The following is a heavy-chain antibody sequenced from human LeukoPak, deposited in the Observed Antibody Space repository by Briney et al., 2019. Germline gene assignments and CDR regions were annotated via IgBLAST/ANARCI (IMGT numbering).Heavy chain of an antibody. V-gene: IGHV3-48*01. D-gene: IGHD6-13*01. J-gene: IGHJ4*02. CDR2: ISSSSSTI. CDR3: ARDLGDSSSWYGY. Sequence: PGGSLRLSCAASGFTFSSYSMNWVRQAPGKGLEWVSYISSSSSTIYYADSVKGRFTISRDNAKNSLCLQMNSLRAEDTAVYYCARDLGDSSSWYGYWGQGTLVTVSS. CDR1: GFTFSSYS.